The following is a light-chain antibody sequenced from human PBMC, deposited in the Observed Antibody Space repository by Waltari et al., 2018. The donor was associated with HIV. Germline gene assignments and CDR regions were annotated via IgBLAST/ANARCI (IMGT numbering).Light chain of an antibody. CDR1: SSDVGGYNY. Sequence: QSALTQPRSVSGSPGKSVTISCTGTSSDVGGYNYVSWDQQHPGKAPKLMIYDVSKRPSGVPDRFSGSKSGNTASLTISGLQAEDEADYYCCSYAGSYTFVVFGGGTKLTVL. J-gene: IGLJ2*01. CDR2: DVS. CDR3: CSYAGSYTFVV. V-gene: IGLV2-11*01.